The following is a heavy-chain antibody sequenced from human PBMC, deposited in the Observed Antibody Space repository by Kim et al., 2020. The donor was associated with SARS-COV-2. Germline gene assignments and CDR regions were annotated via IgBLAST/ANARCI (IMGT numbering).Heavy chain of an antibody. CDR2: IKQDGSEK. CDR3: ARDEPLTYSSSWYGTDY. Sequence: GGSLRLSCAASGFTFSNYWMSWVRQAPGKGLEWVANIKQDGSEKYYADSVKGRFTISRDNAKNSLYLQMNSLRAEDTAVYYCARDEPLTYSSSWYGTDYWGKGPMVAVSS. V-gene: IGHV3-7*01. CDR1: GFTFSNYW. D-gene: IGHD6-13*01. J-gene: IGHJ4*02.